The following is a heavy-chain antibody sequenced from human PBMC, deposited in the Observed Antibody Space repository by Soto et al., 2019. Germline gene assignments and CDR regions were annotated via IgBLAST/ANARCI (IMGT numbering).Heavy chain of an antibody. V-gene: IGHV1-69*13. J-gene: IGHJ5*02. D-gene: IGHD3-22*01. Sequence: ASVKVSCKASGYTFTTYTLAWVRQAPGQGLEWVGGIIPIFGTANYPQKFKGRVTITADESTSTAYMELSSLRSEDTAVYYCARSQDSSGYWNSCFDPWGQGTLVTVSS. CDR1: GYTFTTYT. CDR3: ARSQDSSGYWNSCFDP. CDR2: IIPIFGTA.